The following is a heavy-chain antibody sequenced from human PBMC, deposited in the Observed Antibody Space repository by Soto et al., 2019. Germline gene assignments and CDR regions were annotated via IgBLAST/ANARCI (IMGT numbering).Heavy chain of an antibody. V-gene: IGHV3-48*02. CDR1: GFKISSSS. CDR2: ITTTSSTM. Sequence: GGSLRLSCAAFGFKISSSSMNWVRQAPGRGLEWVAYITTTSSTMYYADSVKGRFTISRDNAKNSLYLQMNSLRDEDTAVYYCARDSSGRQYYGMDVWGQGTTVTVSS. CDR3: ARDSSGRQYYGMDV. J-gene: IGHJ6*02. D-gene: IGHD3-22*01.